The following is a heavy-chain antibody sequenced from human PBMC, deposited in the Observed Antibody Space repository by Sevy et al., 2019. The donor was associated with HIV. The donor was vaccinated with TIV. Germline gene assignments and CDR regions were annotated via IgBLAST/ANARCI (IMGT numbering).Heavy chain of an antibody. CDR2: IKSKTDGGTT. V-gene: IGHV3-15*01. CDR1: GFTFSNAW. CDR3: TTIEMVQGVRKIDY. Sequence: GGSLKLSCAASGFTFSNAWMSWVRQAPGQGLKSVGRIKSKTDGGTTDYAAPVKGRFTISRDDSKNTLYLQMNSLKTEDTAVYYCTTIEMVQGVRKIDYWGQGTLVTVSS. J-gene: IGHJ4*02. D-gene: IGHD3-10*01.